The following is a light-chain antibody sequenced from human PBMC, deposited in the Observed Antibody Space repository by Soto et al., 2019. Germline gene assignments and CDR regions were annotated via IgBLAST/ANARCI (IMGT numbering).Light chain of an antibody. J-gene: IGLJ3*02. CDR1: NIGSES. CDR3: QVWDGSSDHGV. Sequence: SYELTQPPSVSVAPGKTARITCGGNNIGSESVHWYQQKPGQAPVLVIYYDTNRPSGIPERFSGSNSGNTTTLTISMVEAGDEADYYCQVWDGSSDHGVFGGGTKVTVL. V-gene: IGLV3-21*04. CDR2: YDT.